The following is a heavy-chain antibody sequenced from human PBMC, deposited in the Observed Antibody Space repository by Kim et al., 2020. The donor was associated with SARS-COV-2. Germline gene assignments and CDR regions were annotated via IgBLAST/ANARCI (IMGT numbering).Heavy chain of an antibody. Sequence: GGSLRLSCAASGFTFSNAWMSWVRQAPGKGLEWVGRIKSKTDGGTTDYAAPVKGRFTISRDDSKNTLYLQMNSLKTEDTAVYYCTTPGITMVRGVLVKWGQGTLVTVSS. CDR2: IKSKTDGGTT. CDR1: GFTFSNAW. CDR3: TTPGITMVRGVLVK. D-gene: IGHD3-10*01. V-gene: IGHV3-15*01. J-gene: IGHJ4*02.